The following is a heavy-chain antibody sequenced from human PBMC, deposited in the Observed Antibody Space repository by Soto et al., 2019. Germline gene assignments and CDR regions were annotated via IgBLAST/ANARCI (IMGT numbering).Heavy chain of an antibody. CDR1: GGSFSGYY. J-gene: IGHJ4*02. D-gene: IGHD1-7*01. CDR3: ARGEWARKDSMNFTLDY. CDR2: INHSGST. V-gene: IGHV4-34*01. Sequence: SETLSLTCAVYGGSFSGYYWSWIRQPPGKGLEWIGEINHSGSTNYNPSLKSRVTISVDTSKNQFSLKLSSVTAADTAVYYCARGEWARKDSMNFTLDYWGQGTLVTVSS.